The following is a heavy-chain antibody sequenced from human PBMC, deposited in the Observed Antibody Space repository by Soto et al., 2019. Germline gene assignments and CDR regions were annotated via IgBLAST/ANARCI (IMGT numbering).Heavy chain of an antibody. CDR1: GFTFDDYA. CDR2: ISWNTAAI. D-gene: IGHD6-13*01. J-gene: IGHJ4*02. CDR3: AKDRGSSSWDPIFDF. V-gene: IGHV3-9*01. Sequence: MQLVESGGGLIEPGRSLRLSCAASGFTFDDYAIHWVRQAPGTGLEWVSGISWNTAAIDYPVSVKGRFTIVRDNAMNSLYLQMNHLRPEDTAFYYCAKDRGSSSWDPIFDFWGPGMLVTVSS.